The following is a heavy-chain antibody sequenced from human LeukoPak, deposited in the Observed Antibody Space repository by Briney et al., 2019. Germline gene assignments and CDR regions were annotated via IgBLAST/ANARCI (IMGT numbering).Heavy chain of an antibody. CDR3: AKDLSPYYYDSSDYWGDAFDT. D-gene: IGHD3-22*01. CDR1: GFTFSKYG. CDR2: IRYDGSRK. J-gene: IGHJ3*02. Sequence: PGGSLRLSCEASGFTFSKYGIHWVRQPPGKGLEWVAFIRYDGSRKHYEDSLKGRFTISRDNSKNTLYLQMNSLRAEDTALYYCAKDLSPYYYDSSDYWGDAFDTWGQGTMVTVSS. V-gene: IGHV3-30*02.